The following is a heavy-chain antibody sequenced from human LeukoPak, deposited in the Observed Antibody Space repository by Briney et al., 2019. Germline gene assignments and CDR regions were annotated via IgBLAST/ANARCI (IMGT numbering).Heavy chain of an antibody. J-gene: IGHJ4*02. CDR3: AREYYSSSWMRRYYFDY. Sequence: GASVKVSCKASGYTFTTYGISWVRQAPGQGLEWMGWISAYGNTNYAQKFQGRVTMTTDTSTSTAYMELRSLRSDDTAVYYCAREYYSSSWMRRYYFDYWGQGTLVTVSS. V-gene: IGHV1-18*01. CDR2: ISAYGNT. CDR1: GYTFTTYG. D-gene: IGHD6-13*01.